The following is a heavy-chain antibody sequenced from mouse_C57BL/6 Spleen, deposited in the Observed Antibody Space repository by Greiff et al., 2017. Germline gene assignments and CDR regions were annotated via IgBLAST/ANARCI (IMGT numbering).Heavy chain of an antibody. D-gene: IGHD3-2*02. Sequence: QVQLQQSGAELVRPGTSVKVSCKASGYAFTNYLIEWVKQRPGQGLEWIGVINPGSGGTNYNEKFKGKATLTADKSSSTSYMQLSSLTSEDSAVYCCGKGTAQAYYFDYWGQGTTLTVSS. J-gene: IGHJ2*01. CDR2: INPGSGGT. CDR3: GKGTAQAYYFDY. CDR1: GYAFTNYL. V-gene: IGHV1-54*01.